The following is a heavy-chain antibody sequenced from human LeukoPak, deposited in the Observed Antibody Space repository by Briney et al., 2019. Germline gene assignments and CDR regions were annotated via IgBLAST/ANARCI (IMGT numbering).Heavy chain of an antibody. CDR3: AKDFRLATIKGLFDY. V-gene: IGHV3-23*01. Sequence: PGGSLRLSCAASGFTFSSYAMSWVRQAPGKGLEWVSAISGSGGSTYYADSVKGRFTISRDNSKNTLYLQMNSLRAEDTAVYYCAKDFRLATIKGLFDYWGQGTLVTVSS. J-gene: IGHJ4*02. D-gene: IGHD5-24*01. CDR2: ISGSGGST. CDR1: GFTFSSYA.